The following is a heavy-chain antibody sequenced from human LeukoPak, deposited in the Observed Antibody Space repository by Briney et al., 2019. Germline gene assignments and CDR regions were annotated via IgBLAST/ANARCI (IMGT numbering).Heavy chain of an antibody. V-gene: IGHV3-53*01. D-gene: IGHD3-10*01. CDR2: IYSGGST. CDR3: AREDGFGDFDY. CDR1: GFIVSSNY. Sequence: GGSLRLSCAASGFIVSSNYMSRVRQAPGKGLEWVSVIYSGGSTYYADSVKGRFTISRDNSKNTLYLQMNSLKAEDTAVYYCAREDGFGDFDYWGQGTLVTVSS. J-gene: IGHJ4*02.